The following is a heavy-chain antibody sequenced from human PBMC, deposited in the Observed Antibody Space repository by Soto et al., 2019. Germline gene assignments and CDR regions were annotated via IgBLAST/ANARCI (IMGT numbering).Heavy chain of an antibody. D-gene: IGHD3-22*01. CDR2: INPSGGST. CDR3: ARDNYDSSGQPAYFDY. CDR1: GYTFTSYY. Sequence: ASVKVSCKASGYTFTSYYMHWVRQAPGQGLEWMGIINPSGGSTSYAQKFQGRVTMTRDTSRSTVYMELSSLRSEDTAVYYCARDNYDSSGQPAYFDYWGQGALVTVSS. J-gene: IGHJ4*02. V-gene: IGHV1-46*01.